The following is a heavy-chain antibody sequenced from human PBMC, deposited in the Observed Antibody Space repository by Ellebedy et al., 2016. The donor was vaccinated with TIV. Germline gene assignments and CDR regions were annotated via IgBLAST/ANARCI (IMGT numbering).Heavy chain of an antibody. CDR1: GFTFSDYA. J-gene: IGHJ4*02. CDR2: ITSGGVT. D-gene: IGHD3-22*01. V-gene: IGHV3-23*01. Sequence: GGSLRLXXAASGFTFSDYAMAWVRQAPGKGLAWVSSITSGGVTFYEDSVKGLFTISRDNSKNTLYPQMNSLRADDTAIYYCAKAGGAHYDSHGASYYFDYWGQGTLVTVSS. CDR3: AKAGGAHYDSHGASYYFDY.